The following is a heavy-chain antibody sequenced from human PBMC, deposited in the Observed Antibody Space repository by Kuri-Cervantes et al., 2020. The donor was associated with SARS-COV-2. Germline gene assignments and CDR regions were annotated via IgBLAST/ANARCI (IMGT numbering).Heavy chain of an antibody. J-gene: IGHJ4*02. CDR1: GLTFSSYG. Sequence: GGPLRLPCTASGLTFSSYGTHWGRQAPGKGLEWVALITCDGSNKDYAHSVKGRFTISRANSKNTLYLQMNSLRAEDTAVYYCAKDHPTAEKWRVALPDYWGQGTLVTVSS. CDR2: ITCDGSNK. D-gene: IGHD5-12*01. CDR3: AKDHPTAEKWRVALPDY. V-gene: IGHV3-30*18.